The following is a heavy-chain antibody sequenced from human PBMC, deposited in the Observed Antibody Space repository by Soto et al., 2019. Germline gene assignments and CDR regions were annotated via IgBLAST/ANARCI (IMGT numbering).Heavy chain of an antibody. D-gene: IGHD3-16*02. CDR2: IYPGDSDT. CDR1: GYSFTSYW. Sequence: GESLKISCKGSGYSFTSYWIGWVRQMPGKGLEWMGIIYPGDSDTRYSPSFQGQVTISADKSISTAYLQWSSLKASDTAMYYCARGSTFGGVIAYYFDYWGQGTLVTVSS. J-gene: IGHJ4*02. CDR3: ARGSTFGGVIAYYFDY. V-gene: IGHV5-51*01.